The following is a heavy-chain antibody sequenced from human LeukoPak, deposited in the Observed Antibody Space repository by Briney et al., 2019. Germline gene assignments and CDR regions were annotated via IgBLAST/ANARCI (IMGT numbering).Heavy chain of an antibody. D-gene: IGHD3-22*01. V-gene: IGHV1-2*04. CDR3: ARRDHSSGPSRYGIDV. Sequence: ASVKVSCKASGYTFTGYYMHWVRQAPGQGLEWMGWINPNSGGTNYAQKFQGWVTMTRDTSISTAYMELSRLRSDDTAVYYCARRDHSSGPSRYGIDVWGQGTTVTVSS. J-gene: IGHJ6*02. CDR1: GYTFTGYY. CDR2: INPNSGGT.